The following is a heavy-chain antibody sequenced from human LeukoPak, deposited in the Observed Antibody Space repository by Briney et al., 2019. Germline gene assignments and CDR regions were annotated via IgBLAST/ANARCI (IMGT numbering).Heavy chain of an antibody. D-gene: IGHD2-15*01. CDR2: ISGSGGST. V-gene: IGHV3-23*01. Sequence: GGSLRLSCAASGFTFSSYAMSWVRQAPGKGLEWVSAISGSGGSTYYADSVKGRFTISRDNSKNTLYLQMNSLRAEDTAVYYCAKDREYCSGGSCYYDAFDIWGQGTMVTVSS. CDR1: GFTFSSYA. CDR3: AKDREYCSGGSCYYDAFDI. J-gene: IGHJ3*02.